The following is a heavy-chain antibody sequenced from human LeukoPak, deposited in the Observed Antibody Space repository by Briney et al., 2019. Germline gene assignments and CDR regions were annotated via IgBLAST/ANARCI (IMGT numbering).Heavy chain of an antibody. V-gene: IGHV3-7*03. CDR2: INHNGNVN. CDR3: ARGGGLDV. D-gene: IGHD3-16*01. Sequence: QPSETLSLTCTVSGGSFRTYYWSWIRQPPGKGLEWVASINHNGNVNYYVDSVKGRFTISRDNAKNSLYLQMSNLRAEDTAVYFCARGGGLDVWGQGATVTVSS. J-gene: IGHJ6*02. CDR1: GGSFRTYY.